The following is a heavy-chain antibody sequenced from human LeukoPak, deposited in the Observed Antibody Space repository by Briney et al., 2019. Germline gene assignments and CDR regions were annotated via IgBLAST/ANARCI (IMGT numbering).Heavy chain of an antibody. CDR2: IKRKTDGGTT. Sequence: GGSLRLSCAASGFTFSNAWMSWVRQAPGKGLEWVGRIKRKTDGGTTDYAAPVKGRFTISRDDSKNTLYLQMNSLKTEDTAVYYCTTVPYGSGSHFDYWGQGTLVTVSS. CDR3: TTVPYGSGSHFDY. D-gene: IGHD3-10*01. J-gene: IGHJ4*02. CDR1: GFTFSNAW. V-gene: IGHV3-15*01.